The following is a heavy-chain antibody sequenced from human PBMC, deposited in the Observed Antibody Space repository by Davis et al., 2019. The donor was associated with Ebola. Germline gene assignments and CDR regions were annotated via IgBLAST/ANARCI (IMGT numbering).Heavy chain of an antibody. V-gene: IGHV4-31*03. CDR1: GGSISSGGYY. D-gene: IGHD2-2*01. CDR2: IYYNGST. Sequence: LRLSCTVSGGSISSGGYYWSWIRQHPGKGLEWIGYIYYNGSTYYNPSLKSRVIISVHTSKNQFSLKLSSVTAADTAVYYCARVVRDIVVVPAASNWFDPWGQGTLVTVSS. CDR3: ARVVRDIVVVPAASNWFDP. J-gene: IGHJ5*02.